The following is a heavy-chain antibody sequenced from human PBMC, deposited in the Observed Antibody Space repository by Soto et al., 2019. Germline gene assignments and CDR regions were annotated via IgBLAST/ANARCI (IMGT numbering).Heavy chain of an antibody. V-gene: IGHV1-8*01. D-gene: IGHD6-19*01. CDR3: AITPGWFAGMAV. CDR2: IHLESRKT. J-gene: IGHJ6*02. Sequence: ASLKGSCKASGDTFSDYDINWGREAPGQGLEWMGWIHLESRKTSVAQKFQGRLTMAGDTSIDTAYMDLTSVTSEDTAVYYCAITPGWFAGMAVWGQGATVTV. CDR1: GDTFSDYD.